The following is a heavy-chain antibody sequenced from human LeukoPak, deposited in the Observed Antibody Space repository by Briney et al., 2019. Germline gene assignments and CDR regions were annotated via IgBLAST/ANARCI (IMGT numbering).Heavy chain of an antibody. CDR3: ARDGYYGFWSGYYTGNWFDP. V-gene: IGHV3-23*01. CDR1: GFTFSSYG. J-gene: IGHJ5*02. Sequence: PGGSLRLSCAASGFTFSSYGMSWVRQAPGKGLEWVSAISGSGGSIYYADFVKGRFTISRDNSKNTLYLQMNSLRAEDTAVYYCARDGYYGFWSGYYTGNWFDPWGQGTLVTVSS. D-gene: IGHD3-3*01. CDR2: ISGSGGSI.